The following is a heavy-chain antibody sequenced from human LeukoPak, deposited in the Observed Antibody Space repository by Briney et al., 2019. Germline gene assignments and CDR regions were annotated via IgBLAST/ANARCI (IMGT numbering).Heavy chain of an antibody. V-gene: IGHV3-23*01. CDR2: ISGSGGST. J-gene: IGHJ4*02. Sequence: GGSLRLSCAASGFTYSRYAVSWARQARGKALEWVSAISGSGGSTYYADSVKGRFTISRDNSKNTLYLQMNSLRAEDTAVYDCAKDPRDYNWNPGFDYWGQGTLVTVSS. CDR1: GFTYSRYA. CDR3: AKDPRDYNWNPGFDY. D-gene: IGHD1-20*01.